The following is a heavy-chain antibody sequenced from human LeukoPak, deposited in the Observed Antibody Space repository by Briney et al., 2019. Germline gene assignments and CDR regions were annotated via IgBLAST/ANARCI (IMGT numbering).Heavy chain of an antibody. CDR2: ISYDGSNK. CDR3: AKVPITIFGVVPYFDY. J-gene: IGHJ4*02. V-gene: IGHV3-30*18. D-gene: IGHD3-3*01. Sequence: PGGSLRLSCAASGFTFSSYGMHWVRQAPGKGLEWVAVISYDGSNKYYADSVKGRFIISRDNSKNTLYLQMNSLRAEDTAVYYCAKVPITIFGVVPYFDYWGQGTLVTVSS. CDR1: GFTFSSYG.